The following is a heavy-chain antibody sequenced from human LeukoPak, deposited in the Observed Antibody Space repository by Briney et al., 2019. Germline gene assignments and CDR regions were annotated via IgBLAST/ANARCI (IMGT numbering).Heavy chain of an antibody. Sequence: GGSLRLSCAASGFTFSSYAMHWVRQAPGKGLEWVAVISYDGSNKYYADSVKGRFTISRDNSKNTLYLQMNSLRAEDTAVYYCAKDIQGYAIAAAVNYWGQGTLVTVSS. J-gene: IGHJ4*02. CDR2: ISYDGSNK. CDR1: GFTFSSYA. CDR3: AKDIQGYAIAAAVNY. V-gene: IGHV3-30-3*01. D-gene: IGHD6-13*01.